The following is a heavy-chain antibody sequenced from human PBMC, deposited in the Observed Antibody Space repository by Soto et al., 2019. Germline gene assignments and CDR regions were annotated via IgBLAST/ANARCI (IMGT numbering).Heavy chain of an antibody. CDR2: IYYSGST. CDR3: ARSGTAAAFGDY. D-gene: IGHD1-26*01. Sequence: SETLSLTCTVSGGSISSYYWSWIRQPPGKGLEWIGYIYYSGSTNYNPSLKSRVTISVDTSKNQFSLKLSSVTAADTAVYYCARSGTAAAFGDYWGQGTLVTVSS. V-gene: IGHV4-59*08. J-gene: IGHJ4*02. CDR1: GGSISSYY.